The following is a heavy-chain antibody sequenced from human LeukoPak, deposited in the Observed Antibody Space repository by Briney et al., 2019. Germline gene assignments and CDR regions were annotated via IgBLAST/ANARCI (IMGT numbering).Heavy chain of an antibody. V-gene: IGHV3-74*03. Sequence: QSGGSLRLSCAASGFTFSNYWIHRVRQAPGKGLVWVSRIDNAGSITTYADSVKGRFTISRDNSKNTLYLQMNNLRAEDTAIYYCAKKGAVAATGYFDYWGQGTLVTVSS. CDR2: IDNAGSIT. J-gene: IGHJ4*02. CDR3: AKKGAVAATGYFDY. D-gene: IGHD6-19*01. CDR1: GFTFSNYW.